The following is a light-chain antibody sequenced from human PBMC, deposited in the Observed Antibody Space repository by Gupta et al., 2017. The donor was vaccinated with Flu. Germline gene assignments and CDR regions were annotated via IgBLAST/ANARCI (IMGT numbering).Light chain of an antibody. CDR2: SNN. J-gene: IGLJ2*01. CDR1: SSNIGSNP. V-gene: IGLV1-44*01. Sequence: QSVLTQPPSVSVTPGQRVTISCSGSSSNIGSNPVNWYQQLPGTAPKLLIYSNNQRPSGVPDRFSGSKSGTSASLAISGLQSGDEADYYCATWDDSLKVFGGGTKLTVL. CDR3: ATWDDSLKV.